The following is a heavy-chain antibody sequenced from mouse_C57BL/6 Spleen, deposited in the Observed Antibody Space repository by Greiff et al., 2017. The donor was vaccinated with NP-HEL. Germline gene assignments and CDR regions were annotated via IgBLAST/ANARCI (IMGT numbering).Heavy chain of an antibody. D-gene: IGHD1-1*01. CDR1: GYTFTSYW. CDR3: ARHLHYYGSSYPFAY. J-gene: IGHJ3*01. Sequence: QVQLQQPGAELVRPGTSVKLSCKASGYTFTSYWMHWVKQRPGQGLEWIGVIDPSDSYTNYNQKFKGKATLTVDTSSSTAYMQLSSLTSEDSAVYYCARHLHYYGSSYPFAYWGQGTLVTVSA. V-gene: IGHV1-59*01. CDR2: IDPSDSYT.